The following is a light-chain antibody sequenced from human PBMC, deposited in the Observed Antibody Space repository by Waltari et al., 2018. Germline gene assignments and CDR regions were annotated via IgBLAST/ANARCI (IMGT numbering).Light chain of an antibody. J-gene: IGLJ3*02. CDR2: VNSDGSH. CDR3: QTGGHGTWV. Sequence: QLVVTQSPSASASLGASVKLTCTLSSGHSSNVIAWLQQQPEKGPRYLMKVNSDGSHSKGDEIPYRFSGSSSGAERYLTISNLQSEDEADYYCQTGGHGTWVFGGGTKLTVL. V-gene: IGLV4-69*01. CDR1: SGHSSNV.